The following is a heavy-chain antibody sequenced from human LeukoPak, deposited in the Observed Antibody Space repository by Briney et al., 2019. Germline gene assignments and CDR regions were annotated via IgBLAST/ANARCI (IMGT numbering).Heavy chain of an antibody. D-gene: IGHD3-10*01. J-gene: IGHJ6*02. CDR1: GFTFSDYY. CDR3: ARRQSEWFGEFNYYYGMDV. Sequence: GGSLRLSCAASGFTFSDYYMSWIRQAPGKGLEWVSYISSSGSTIHYADSVKGRFTISRDNAKNSLYLQMNSLRAEDTAVYYCARRQSEWFGEFNYYYGMDVWGQGTTVTVSS. CDR2: ISSSGSTI. V-gene: IGHV3-11*01.